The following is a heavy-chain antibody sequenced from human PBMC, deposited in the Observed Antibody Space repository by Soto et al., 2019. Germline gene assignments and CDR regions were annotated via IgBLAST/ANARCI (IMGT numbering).Heavy chain of an antibody. V-gene: IGHV1-69*06. D-gene: IGHD6-19*01. CDR1: GGTFSSYA. CDR2: IIPIFGET. CDR3: ATDLAVAGPHWFDP. J-gene: IGHJ5*02. Sequence: GASVKVSCKASGGTFSSYAISWVRQAPGQGLEWMGGIIPIFGETIYAQRFQGRVTMTEDTSTDTAYMELSSLRSEDTAVYYCATDLAVAGPHWFDPWGQGTLVTVSS.